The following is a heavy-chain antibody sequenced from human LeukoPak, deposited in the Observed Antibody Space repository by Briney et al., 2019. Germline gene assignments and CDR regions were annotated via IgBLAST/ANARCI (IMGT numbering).Heavy chain of an antibody. Sequence: GGSLRLSCVASGFTLSSYWMSWVRQAPGKGLEWVANIKEDGSEKYYVDSVKGRFTISRDNAKSSLFLQMNSLRAEDAAVYYCARDKPRGSYYGSIFDSWGQGTLVTVSS. J-gene: IGHJ4*02. V-gene: IGHV3-7*01. CDR3: ARDKPRGSYYGSIFDS. D-gene: IGHD1-26*01. CDR2: IKEDGSEK. CDR1: GFTLSSYW.